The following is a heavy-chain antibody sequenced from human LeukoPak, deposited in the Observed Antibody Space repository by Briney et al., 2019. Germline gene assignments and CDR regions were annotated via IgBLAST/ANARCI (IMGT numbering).Heavy chain of an antibody. V-gene: IGHV4-34*01. D-gene: IGHD4-17*01. Sequence: SETLSLTCALYGGSLRNNNKNGVPQPPGKGRGWIGEITHHGTTNYNPSLKSRVTISVDTSKNQFSLKLSSVAAADTAVYYCATIYGDFSDFDYWGQGTLVTVSS. CDR2: ITHHGTT. CDR1: GGSLRNNN. CDR3: ATIYGDFSDFDY. J-gene: IGHJ4*02.